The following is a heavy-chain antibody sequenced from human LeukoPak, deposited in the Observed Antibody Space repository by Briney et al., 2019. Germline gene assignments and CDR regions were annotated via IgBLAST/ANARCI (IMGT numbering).Heavy chain of an antibody. D-gene: IGHD3-16*01. CDR1: GFTFSSYA. J-gene: IGHJ4*02. V-gene: IGHV3-23*01. CDR3: AKGYYDYVWGSYYFDY. CDR2: ISGSGGST. Sequence: GGSLRLSCAASGFTFSSYAVSWVRQTPGKGLEWVSAISGSGGSTYYADSVKGRFTISRDNSRDTLYLQMNSLRAEDTAVYYCAKGYYDYVWGSYYFDYWGQGTLVTVSS.